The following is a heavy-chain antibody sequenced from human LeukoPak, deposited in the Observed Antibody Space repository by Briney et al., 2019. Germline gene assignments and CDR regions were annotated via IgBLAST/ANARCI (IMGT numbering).Heavy chain of an antibody. CDR3: AGGKARGSGSYDD. CDR2: IIPIFGTA. Sequence: GSSVKVSCKASGGTFSSYAISWVRQAPGQGLEWMGGIIPIFGTANYAQKFQGRVTITTDESTSTAYMELSSLRSEDTAVYYCAGGKARGSGSYDDWGQGTLVTVSS. CDR1: GGTFSSYA. D-gene: IGHD3-10*01. V-gene: IGHV1-69*05. J-gene: IGHJ4*02.